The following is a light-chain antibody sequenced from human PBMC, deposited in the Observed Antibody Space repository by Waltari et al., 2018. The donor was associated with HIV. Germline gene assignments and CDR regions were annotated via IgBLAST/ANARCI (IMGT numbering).Light chain of an antibody. Sequence: QSVLTQPPSVSGAPGQRVTIACTGTRSNIGAGFHVHWYQQIPGNAPKLLIYANNIRPSGVPDRFSGSKSGTSASLAITGLQSEDEADYYCQSYDMSQSGSLVFGGGTKLTVL. CDR1: RSNIGAGFH. CDR2: ANN. CDR3: QSYDMSQSGSLV. J-gene: IGLJ2*01. V-gene: IGLV1-40*01.